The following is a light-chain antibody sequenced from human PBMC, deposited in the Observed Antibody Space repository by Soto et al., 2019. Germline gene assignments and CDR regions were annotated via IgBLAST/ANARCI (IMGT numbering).Light chain of an antibody. CDR3: QQYNNWPPWT. V-gene: IGKV3-15*01. CDR1: QSVSSN. J-gene: IGKJ1*01. CDR2: GAS. Sequence: EIVMLQSHATLSVSPGARATLSCRASQSVSSNLAWYQQKPGQAPRLLIYGASTRATGIPARFSGSGSGTEFTLTIRSLQSEDLAVYYCQQYNNWPPWTFGKGTKVDIK.